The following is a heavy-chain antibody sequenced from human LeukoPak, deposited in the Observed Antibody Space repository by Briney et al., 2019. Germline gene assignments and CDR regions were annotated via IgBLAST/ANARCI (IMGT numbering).Heavy chain of an antibody. V-gene: IGHV4-59*11. CDR3: TRVSPAVGAVAI. D-gene: IGHD2-2*01. CDR1: RGSTTGLY. J-gene: IGHJ3*02. Sequence: KHSETLSLTCTVSRGSTTGLYCRCVRQPPEKGLEWIGYFYYSGSRNYNPSLKSRVTISGDTSKNQCSLKLSSVTAPDTAIHYSTRVSPAVGAVAIWGRGTMVTVSS. CDR2: FYYSGSR.